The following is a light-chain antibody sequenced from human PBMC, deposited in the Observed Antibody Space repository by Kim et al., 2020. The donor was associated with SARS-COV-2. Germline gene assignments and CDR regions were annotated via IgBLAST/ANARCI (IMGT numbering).Light chain of an antibody. Sequence: RPAYVGDKVTTTCRASESIRTFLNWYQQKPGKAPKLLIYTASTLQGGVPPRFSGSGSGTDFTLTISSLQPEDFATYYCQQYYSTPTFGQGTKLEI. V-gene: IGKV1-39*01. J-gene: IGKJ2*01. CDR1: ESIRTF. CDR3: QQYYSTPT. CDR2: TAS.